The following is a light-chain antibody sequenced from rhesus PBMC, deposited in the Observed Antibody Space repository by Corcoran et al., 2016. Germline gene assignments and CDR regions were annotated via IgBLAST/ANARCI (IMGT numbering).Light chain of an antibody. Sequence: EIVMTQSPATLSLSPGERATLSCRASQSVSSSLAWYQQTPGQAPRLLIYGASSRATGIPARFSGRGSGTEFTRTISSLEPEDFAVYYCQQYSNWPRTFGQGTKVEIK. J-gene: IGKJ1*01. V-gene: IGKV3-42*03. CDR2: GAS. CDR3: QQYSNWPRT. CDR1: QSVSSS.